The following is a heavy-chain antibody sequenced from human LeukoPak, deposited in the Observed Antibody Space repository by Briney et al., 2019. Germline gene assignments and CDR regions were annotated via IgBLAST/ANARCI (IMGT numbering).Heavy chain of an antibody. CDR3: ARDIGSSWSQEHWFDP. Sequence: PSQTLSLTCTVSGGSISSGDCYWSWIRQPPGRGLEWIGYIYYSGSTYYNPSLKSRVTISVDTSKNQFSLKLSSVTAADTAVHYCARDIGSSWSQEHWFDPWGQGTLVTVSS. D-gene: IGHD6-13*01. V-gene: IGHV4-30-4*08. J-gene: IGHJ5*02. CDR2: IYYSGST. CDR1: GGSISSGDCY.